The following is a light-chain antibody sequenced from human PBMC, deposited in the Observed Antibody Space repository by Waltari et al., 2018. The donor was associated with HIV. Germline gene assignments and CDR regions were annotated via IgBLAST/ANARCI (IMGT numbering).Light chain of an antibody. V-gene: IGLV10-54*01. CDR3: SAWDSSLSAWV. CDR1: SNNVCYQG. Sequence: QAGLTQPPSVSKGLRQTATLTCTGNSNNVCYQGAAWLQQHQGHPPKLLSYRNNNRPSGISERLSASRSGNTASLTITGLQPEDEADYYCSAWDSSLSAWVFGGGTKLTVL. CDR2: RNN. J-gene: IGLJ3*02.